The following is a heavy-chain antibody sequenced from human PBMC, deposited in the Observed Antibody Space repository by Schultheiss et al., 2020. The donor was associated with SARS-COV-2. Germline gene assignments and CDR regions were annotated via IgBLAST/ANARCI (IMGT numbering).Heavy chain of an antibody. Sequence: GGSLRLSCAASGFTFSSYAMHWVRQAPGKGLEYVSAISSNGGSTYYANSVKGRFTISRDNSKNTLYLQMNSLRAEDTAVYYCAKAPTAMAAYDAFDIWGQGTTVTVSS. J-gene: IGHJ3*02. D-gene: IGHD5-18*01. V-gene: IGHV3-64*01. CDR2: ISSNGGST. CDR3: AKAPTAMAAYDAFDI. CDR1: GFTFSSYA.